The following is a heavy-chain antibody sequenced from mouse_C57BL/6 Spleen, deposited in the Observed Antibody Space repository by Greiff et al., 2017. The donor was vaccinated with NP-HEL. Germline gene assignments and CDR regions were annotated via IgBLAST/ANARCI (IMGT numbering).Heavy chain of an antibody. V-gene: IGHV5-6*01. CDR1: GFTFSSYG. D-gene: IGHD4-1*01. J-gene: IGHJ2*01. CDR2: ISSGGSYT. CDR3: ARHLTGSLDY. Sequence: EVMLVESGGDLVKPGGSLKLSCAASGFTFSSYGMSWVRQTPDKRLEWVATISSGGSYTYYPDSVKGRFTLSRDNAKNTLYLQMSSLKSEDTAMYYCARHLTGSLDYWGQGTTLTVSS.